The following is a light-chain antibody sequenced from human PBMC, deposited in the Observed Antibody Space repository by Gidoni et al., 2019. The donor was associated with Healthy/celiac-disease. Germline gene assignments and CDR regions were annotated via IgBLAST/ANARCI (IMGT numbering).Light chain of an antibody. Sequence: SYELTQPPSVSVSPGQTASRTCSGDKLGDKYACWYQQKPGQSPVLVIDQDSKRPSGIPERFSGSNSGNTATLTISGTQAMDEADYYCQAWDRSTVVFGGGTKLTVL. V-gene: IGLV3-1*01. CDR1: KLGDKY. CDR2: QDS. CDR3: QAWDRSTVV. J-gene: IGLJ2*01.